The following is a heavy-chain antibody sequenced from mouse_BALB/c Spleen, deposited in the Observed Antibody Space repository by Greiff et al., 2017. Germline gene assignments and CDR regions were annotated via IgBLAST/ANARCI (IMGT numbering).Heavy chain of an antibody. V-gene: IGHV5-12-2*01. CDR2: ISDGGGST. CDR1: GFTFSSYT. D-gene: IGHD4-1*01. J-gene: IGHJ2*01. CDR3: ARNWDGFDY. Sequence: EVQRVESGGGLVQPGGSLKLSCAASGFTFSSYTMSWVRQTPEKRLEWVAYISDGGGSTYYPDTVKSRFTISRDNAKNTLYLQMSSLKSEDTAMYYYARNWDGFDYWGQGTTLTVSS.